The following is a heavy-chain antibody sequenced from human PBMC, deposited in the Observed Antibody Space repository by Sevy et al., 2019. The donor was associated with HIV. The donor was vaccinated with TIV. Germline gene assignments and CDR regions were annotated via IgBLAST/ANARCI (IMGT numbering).Heavy chain of an antibody. Sequence: ASVKVSCKASGYTFTNYGISWVRQAPGQGLEWMAWISPYNGKTNFAQKFQDKFTMTTDTSTSTDYMELRSLTSDDTAVYYCARDGQVYSSSSGGYYYNGMDVWGQGTTVTVSS. CDR2: ISPYNGKT. CDR3: ARDGQVYSSSSGGYYYNGMDV. V-gene: IGHV1-18*04. D-gene: IGHD6-6*01. CDR1: GYTFTNYG. J-gene: IGHJ6*02.